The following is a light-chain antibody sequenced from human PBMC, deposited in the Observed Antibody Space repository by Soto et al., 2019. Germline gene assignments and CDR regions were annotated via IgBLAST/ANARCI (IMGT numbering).Light chain of an antibody. V-gene: IGLV2-18*01. CDR2: EAS. CDR3: SLYTSENTYV. J-gene: IGLJ1*01. CDR1: STDFVSYNR. Sequence: QSVLAQPPSVSWSPGQSVTISCTGTSTDFVSYNRVSWYQQPPGTAPKLIIYEASNRPSVVPDRFSGSKSGNTASLTISGLQAADEADYYCSLYTSENTYVFGTGTKVTVL.